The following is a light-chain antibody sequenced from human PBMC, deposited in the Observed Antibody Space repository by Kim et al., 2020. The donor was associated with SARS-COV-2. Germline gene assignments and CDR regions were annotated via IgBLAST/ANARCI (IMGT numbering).Light chain of an antibody. Sequence: SPGERATPSCRASQSVSSNYLAWYQQKPGQAPRLLISDASSRATGIPDRFSGSGSGTDFTLTIGRLEPEDFAVYYCHQYGSAPRTFGQGTKVDIK. CDR1: QSVSSNY. CDR3: HQYGSAPRT. CDR2: DAS. J-gene: IGKJ1*01. V-gene: IGKV3-20*01.